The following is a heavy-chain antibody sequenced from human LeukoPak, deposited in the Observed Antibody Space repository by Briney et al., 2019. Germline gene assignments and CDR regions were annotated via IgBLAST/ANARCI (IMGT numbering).Heavy chain of an antibody. CDR1: GFTFSSYS. Sequence: PGGSLRLSCAASGFTFSSYSMNWVRQAPGKGLEWVSSISSSSSYIYYADSVKGRFTISRDNAKNSLYLQMSSLRAEDTAVYYCARDGSDILTSPFWFDYWGQGTLVTVSS. D-gene: IGHD3-9*01. CDR3: ARDGSDILTSPFWFDY. J-gene: IGHJ4*02. CDR2: ISSSSSYI. V-gene: IGHV3-21*01.